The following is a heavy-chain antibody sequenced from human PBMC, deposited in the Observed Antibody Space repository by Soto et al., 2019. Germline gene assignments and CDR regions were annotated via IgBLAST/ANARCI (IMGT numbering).Heavy chain of an antibody. V-gene: IGHV1-46*03. CDR3: AREALPRRFGELFHDY. Sequence: ASVKVSCKASGYTFTSYYMNWVRQAPGQGLEWLGIIYPSGGSTSYAQKFQGRVTMTRDTSTSTVYMELSSLRSEDTAVYYCAREALPRRFGELFHDYWGQGTLVTAPQ. CDR1: GYTFTSYY. J-gene: IGHJ4*02. CDR2: IYPSGGST. D-gene: IGHD3-10*01.